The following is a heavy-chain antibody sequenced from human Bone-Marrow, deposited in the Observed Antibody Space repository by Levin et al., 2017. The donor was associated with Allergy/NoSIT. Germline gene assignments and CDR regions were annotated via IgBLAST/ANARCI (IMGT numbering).Heavy chain of an antibody. D-gene: IGHD3-16*02. J-gene: IGHJ3*01. CDR3: VREGKFGVIAAGAFGV. Sequence: SETLSLTCTVSGGSISSVNYYWNWVRQPPGKGLEWIGYISYSGSTYYNPALESRITISGDTSKNRLSLNLRSVTASDTAVYYCVREGKFGVIAAGAFGVWGQGTTVTVSS. CDR1: GGSISSVNYY. V-gene: IGHV4-30-4*01. CDR2: ISYSGST.